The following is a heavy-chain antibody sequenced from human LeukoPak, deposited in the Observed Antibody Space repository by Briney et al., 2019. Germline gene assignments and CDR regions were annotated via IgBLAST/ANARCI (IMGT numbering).Heavy chain of an antibody. V-gene: IGHV4-59*01. Sequence: TSETLSLTCIVSGGSMRSYYWSWIRQPPGKGLEWIGYIYYIGSANYNPSLKSRVTISVDTSKTEFSLKLSSVAAADTAVYYCARASYTWADAFDIWGQGTMVTVSS. D-gene: IGHD7-27*01. CDR1: GGSMRSYY. CDR2: IYYIGSA. CDR3: ARASYTWADAFDI. J-gene: IGHJ3*02.